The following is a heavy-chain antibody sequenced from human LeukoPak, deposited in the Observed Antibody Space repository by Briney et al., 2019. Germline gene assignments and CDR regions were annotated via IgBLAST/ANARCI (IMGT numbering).Heavy chain of an antibody. CDR2: IYYSGRT. D-gene: IGHD3-22*01. CDR3: AREMEYYYDSSGYYYAHDAFDI. CDR1: GGSISSYY. V-gene: IGHV4-59*01. J-gene: IGHJ3*02. Sequence: SETLSLTCTVSGGSISSYYWSWLRQPPGKGLEWVGNIYYSGRTNYNPSLRSRFTISVDTSKSQFSLKLSSVTAADTAVYYCAREMEYYYDSSGYYYAHDAFDIWGQGTMVTVSS.